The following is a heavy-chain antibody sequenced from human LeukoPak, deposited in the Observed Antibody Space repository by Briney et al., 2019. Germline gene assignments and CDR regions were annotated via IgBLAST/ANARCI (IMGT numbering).Heavy chain of an antibody. CDR2: ISYDGSNK. Sequence: GGSLRLSCAASGFTFSSYGMHWVRQAPGKGLEWVAVISYDGSNKYYADSVKGRFTISRDNSKNTLYLQMNSLRAEDTAVYYCAKDVVTMVRGVIEGSFDYWGQGTLVTVSS. CDR3: AKDVVTMVRGVIEGSFDY. CDR1: GFTFSSYG. J-gene: IGHJ4*02. V-gene: IGHV3-30*12. D-gene: IGHD3-10*01.